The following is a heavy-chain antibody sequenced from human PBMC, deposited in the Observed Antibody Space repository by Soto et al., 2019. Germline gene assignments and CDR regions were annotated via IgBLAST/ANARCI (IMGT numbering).Heavy chain of an antibody. CDR1: GGTIRSPDW. D-gene: IGHD6-19*01. V-gene: IGHV4-4*02. CDR3: ARGRGRYSSGWSWFDP. Sequence: PWETLSLTVGVSGGTIRSPDWWTWVRQPPGKGLEWIGEIFQSGSTNYTPSLESRVTISVDKSKNQFSLTLTSVTAAATAVYFCARGRGRYSSGWSWFDPWGQGILVTVSS. CDR2: IFQSGST. J-gene: IGHJ5*02.